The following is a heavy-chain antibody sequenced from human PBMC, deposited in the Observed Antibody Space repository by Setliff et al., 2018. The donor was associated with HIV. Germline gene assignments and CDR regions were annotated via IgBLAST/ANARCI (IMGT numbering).Heavy chain of an antibody. CDR3: ARDKLEETTESLWGPMKNDAFDI. Sequence: ASVKVSCKASGYTFSDYYIHWVRQAPGQGLEWMGWISPNRGATNFAQKFLGRVTMTRDTSINTAYMDLSRLRSDDTAVYYCARDKLEETTESLWGPMKNDAFDIWGPGTLVTVSS. CDR2: ISPNRGAT. J-gene: IGHJ3*02. CDR1: GYTFSDYY. D-gene: IGHD1-1*01. V-gene: IGHV1-2*02.